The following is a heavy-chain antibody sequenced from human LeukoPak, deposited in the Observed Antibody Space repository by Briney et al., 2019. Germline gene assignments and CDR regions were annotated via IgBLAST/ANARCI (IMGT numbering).Heavy chain of an antibody. V-gene: IGHV4-39*07. CDR2: IYYSGST. CDR1: GGSISSSSYY. CDR3: ARDYGGNSVESDAFDI. J-gene: IGHJ3*02. D-gene: IGHD4-23*01. Sequence: SETLSLTCTVSGGSISSSSYYWGWIRQPPGKGLEWIGSIYYSGSTNYNPSLKSRVTISVDTSKNQFSLKLSSVTAADTAVYYCARDYGGNSVESDAFDIWGQGTMVTVSS.